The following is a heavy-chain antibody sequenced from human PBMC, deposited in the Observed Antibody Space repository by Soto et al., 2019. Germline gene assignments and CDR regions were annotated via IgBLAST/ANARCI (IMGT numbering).Heavy chain of an antibody. CDR3: ANDRVNAVSHWYFDL. CDR2: ISGTGGTI. J-gene: IGHJ2*01. CDR1: AFTFSSYV. V-gene: IGHV3-23*01. Sequence: EVQLLDSGGGLVQPGESLRLSCVASAFTFSSYVMSWVRQAPGKGLEWVSAISGTGGTIYYADSVKGRFTISRDNSKNTRCLQMNSLRVEDTAVYYCANDRVNAVSHWYFDLWGRGTLVTVSS. D-gene: IGHD3-10*01.